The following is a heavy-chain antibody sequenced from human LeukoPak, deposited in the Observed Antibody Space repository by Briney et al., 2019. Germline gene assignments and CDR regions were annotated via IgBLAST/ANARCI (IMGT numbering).Heavy chain of an antibody. CDR3: ARRDGSYDY. D-gene: IGHD3-10*01. Sequence: SETLSLTCTVSGDSISSFYWSWIRQPPGKGLEWIGYIYSSGSTNYNPSLKSRVTISLDTSKNQFSLRLTSVTAADTAVYYCARRDGSYDYWGQGTLVTVSS. J-gene: IGHJ4*02. V-gene: IGHV4-4*09. CDR2: IYSSGST. CDR1: GDSISSFY.